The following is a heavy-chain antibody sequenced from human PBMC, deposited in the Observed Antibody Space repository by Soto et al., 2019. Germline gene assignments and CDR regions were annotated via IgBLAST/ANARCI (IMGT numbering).Heavy chain of an antibody. D-gene: IGHD1-26*01. CDR2: IIPIFGTA. V-gene: IGHV1-69*13. J-gene: IGHJ3*01. CDR1: GGTFSSYA. Sequence: SVKVSCKASGGTFSSYATSWVRQAPGQGLEWMGGIIPIFGTANYAQKFQGRVTITADESTSTAYMELSSLRSEDTAVYYCARSWAWELPPDVWGQGTMVTVSS. CDR3: ARSWAWELPPDV.